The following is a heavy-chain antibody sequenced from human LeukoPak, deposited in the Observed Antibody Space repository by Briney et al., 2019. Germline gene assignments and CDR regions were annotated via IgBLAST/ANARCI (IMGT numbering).Heavy chain of an antibody. CDR2: IYYSGST. Sequence: SETLSLTCTVSGGSISSGDYYWSWIRQPPGKGLEWIGYIYYSGSTNYNPSLKSRVTISVDTSKNQFSLKLSSVTAADTAVYYCARGLIYSSSSNYYYYYYMDVWGKGTTVTVSS. D-gene: IGHD6-6*01. J-gene: IGHJ6*03. CDR1: GGSISSGDYY. V-gene: IGHV4-61*08. CDR3: ARGLIYSSSSNYYYYYYMDV.